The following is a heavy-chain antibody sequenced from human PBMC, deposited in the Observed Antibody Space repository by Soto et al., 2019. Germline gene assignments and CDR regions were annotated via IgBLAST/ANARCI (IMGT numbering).Heavy chain of an antibody. Sequence: EMQLVESGGGLVKPGGSLRLSCAASGFTFNNAWMNWVRQAPGKGLEWVGRIRSKTAGGTTEYAAPVKGRFTISRAESKSTLYLQMNSLKTADTAVYYCTTADGYNPFDYWGQGTLVTVSS. CDR2: IRSKTAGGTT. J-gene: IGHJ4*02. V-gene: IGHV3-15*07. CDR3: TTADGYNPFDY. D-gene: IGHD5-12*01. CDR1: GFTFNNAW.